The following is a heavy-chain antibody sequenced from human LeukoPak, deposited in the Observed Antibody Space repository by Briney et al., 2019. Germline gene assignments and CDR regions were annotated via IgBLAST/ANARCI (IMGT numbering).Heavy chain of an antibody. CDR3: AKANRYRGAMVRSTFDY. D-gene: IGHD5-18*01. CDR2: ISWNSGSI. J-gene: IGHJ4*02. V-gene: IGHV3-9*01. Sequence: SGRSLRLSCAASGFTFDDYAMHWVRHAPGKGLEWVSGISWNSGSIGYADSVKGRFTISRDNAKNSLYLQMNSLRAEDTALYYCAKANRYRGAMVRSTFDYWGQGTLVTVSS. CDR1: GFTFDDYA.